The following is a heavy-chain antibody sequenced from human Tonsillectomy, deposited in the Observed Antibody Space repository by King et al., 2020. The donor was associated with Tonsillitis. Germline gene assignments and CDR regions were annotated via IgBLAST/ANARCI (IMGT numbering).Heavy chain of an antibody. V-gene: IGHV3-23*04. CDR1: GFTFSIYD. CDR2: ISGSGDTT. Sequence: VQLVESGGGLVQPGGSLRLSCAASGFTFSIYDMTWVRQAPGKGLEWVSAISGSGDTTYYADSVKGRFTISRDNSMNTLHLQMNSLRADDTAVYYCAKDRAYSGYASDSGLDFWGQGTLVTVSS. J-gene: IGHJ4*02. CDR3: AKDRAYSGYASDSGLDF. D-gene: IGHD5-12*01.